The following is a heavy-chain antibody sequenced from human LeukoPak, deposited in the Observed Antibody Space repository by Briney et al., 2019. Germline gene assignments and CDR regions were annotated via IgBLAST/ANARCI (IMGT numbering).Heavy chain of an antibody. Sequence: ASVKVSCKASGYAFTSYDINWVRQATGQGLEWMGWMNPNSGNTGYAQKFQGRVTMTRNTSISTAYMELSSLRSEDTAVYYCARSAVGAPSHDYWGQGTLVTVSS. D-gene: IGHD1-26*01. V-gene: IGHV1-8*01. J-gene: IGHJ4*02. CDR1: GYAFTSYD. CDR2: MNPNSGNT. CDR3: ARSAVGAPSHDY.